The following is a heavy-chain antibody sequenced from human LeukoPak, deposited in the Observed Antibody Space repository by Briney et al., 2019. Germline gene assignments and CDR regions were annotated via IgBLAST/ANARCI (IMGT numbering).Heavy chain of an antibody. CDR1: GFSVSNNY. CDR2: LYSGGYT. CDR3: AKDRSLGVTAAINY. Sequence: GGSLRLSCVASGFSVSNNYMYWVRQAPGKGLEWVSVLYSGGYTFYADSVKGRFTISRDNSKNTLYLQMNNLRAEDTAVYYCAKDRSLGVTAAINYWGQGTLVTVSS. D-gene: IGHD2-2*02. V-gene: IGHV3-53*01. J-gene: IGHJ4*02.